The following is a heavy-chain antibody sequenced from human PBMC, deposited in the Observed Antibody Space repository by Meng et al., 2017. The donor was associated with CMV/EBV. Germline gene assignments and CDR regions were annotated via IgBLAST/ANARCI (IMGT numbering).Heavy chain of an antibody. V-gene: IGHV4-4*07. Sequence: LTCMVSGGSMGSHHWGWIPPRGGKGLEWLGRITTSGGTNYNTSLKSRVTVSKDTSKKQFSLILSSVTAAETAVYNCAKESSGFPLDYWGQGTPVTVSS. J-gene: IGHJ4*02. CDR3: AKESSGFPLDY. CDR2: ITTSGGT. D-gene: IGHD3-22*01. CDR1: GGSMGSHH.